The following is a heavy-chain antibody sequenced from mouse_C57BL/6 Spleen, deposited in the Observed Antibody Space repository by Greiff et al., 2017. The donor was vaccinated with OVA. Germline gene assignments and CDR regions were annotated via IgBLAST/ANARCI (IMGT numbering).Heavy chain of an antibody. CDR3: TRSDGYDPSYAMDY. V-gene: IGHV1-15*01. J-gene: IGHJ4*01. D-gene: IGHD2-2*01. CDR2: IDPETGGT. CDR1: GYTFTDYE. Sequence: QVQLKQSGAELVRPGASVTLSCKASGYTFTDYEMHWVKQTPVHGLEWIGAIDPETGGTAYNQKFKGKAILTADKSSSTAYMELRSLTSEDSAVYYGTRSDGYDPSYAMDYWGQGTSVTVSS.